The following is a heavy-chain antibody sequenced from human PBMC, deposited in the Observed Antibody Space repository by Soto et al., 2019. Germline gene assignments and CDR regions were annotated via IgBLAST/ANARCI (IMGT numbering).Heavy chain of an antibody. CDR2: IWFDGSNK. D-gene: IGHD2-15*01. J-gene: IGHJ3*01. V-gene: IGHV3-33*01. Sequence: PGGSLRLSCAASGFTFSTYGMHWVRQAQGKGLEWVAVIWFDGSNKYYADSVKGRFSISRDNSKNTLYLQMNSLRAEDTAVYYCARNMVAATGYAFDVWGQGTMVTVSS. CDR1: GFTFSTYG. CDR3: ARNMVAATGYAFDV.